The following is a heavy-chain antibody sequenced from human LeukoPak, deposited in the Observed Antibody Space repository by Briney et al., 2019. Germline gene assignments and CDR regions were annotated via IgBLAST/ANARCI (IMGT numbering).Heavy chain of an antibody. V-gene: IGHV3-21*01. CDR3: AGSLRGGGWYMY. CDR1: GFTFSACE. Sequence: GGSLRLSCAISGFTFSACELTWVRQAPGKGLEWVSSISSSSSSIYYSDSVKGRFTVSRDNAKNSLYLQMNSLRDEDTAVYYCAGSLRGGGWYMYWGQGTLVTVSS. D-gene: IGHD6-19*01. J-gene: IGHJ4*02. CDR2: ISSSSSSI.